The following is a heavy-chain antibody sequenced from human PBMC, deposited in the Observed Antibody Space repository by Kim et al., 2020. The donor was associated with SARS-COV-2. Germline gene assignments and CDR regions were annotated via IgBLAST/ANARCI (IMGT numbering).Heavy chain of an antibody. V-gene: IGHV5-51*01. CDR3: ARRGASLHYGGNSGDY. CDR2: IYPGDSDT. CDR1: GYSFTSYW. J-gene: IGHJ4*02. D-gene: IGHD4-17*01. Sequence: GESLKISCKGSGYSFTSYWIGWVRQMPGKGLEWMGIIYPGDSDTRYSPSFQGQVTISADKSISTAYLQWSSLKASDTAMYYCARRGASLHYGGNSGDYWGQGTLVTVSS.